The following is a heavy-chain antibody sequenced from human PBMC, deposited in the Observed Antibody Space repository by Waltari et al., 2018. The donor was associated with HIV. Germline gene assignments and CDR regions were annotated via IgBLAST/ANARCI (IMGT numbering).Heavy chain of an antibody. V-gene: IGHV3-23*04. D-gene: IGHD6-13*01. CDR2: ISGSGGVT. J-gene: IGHJ6*03. Sequence: EMQLAESGGGLLQPGESLRLSCVASGFTFRTSDMNWIRQTPEKGLEWSSIISGSGGVTNYAASVKGRFTVSRDNSQNTLYLQMTTLRADDTATYYCARGAKAGPYYHYYLDVWGKGTTVTVS. CDR1: GFTFRTSD. CDR3: ARGAKAGPYYHYYLDV.